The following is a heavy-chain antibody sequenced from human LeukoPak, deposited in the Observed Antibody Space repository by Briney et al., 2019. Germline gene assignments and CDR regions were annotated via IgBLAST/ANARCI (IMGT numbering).Heavy chain of an antibody. CDR3: ARDLQQWLVWAFGY. CDR1: GYTFTSYG. Sequence: ASVKVSCKASGYTFTSYGISWVRQAPGQGLEWMGWISAYNGNTNYAQKLQGRVTMTTDTSTSTAYMELRSLRSDDTAVYYCARDLQQWLVWAFGYWGQGTLVTVSS. CDR2: ISAYNGNT. V-gene: IGHV1-18*01. D-gene: IGHD6-19*01. J-gene: IGHJ4*02.